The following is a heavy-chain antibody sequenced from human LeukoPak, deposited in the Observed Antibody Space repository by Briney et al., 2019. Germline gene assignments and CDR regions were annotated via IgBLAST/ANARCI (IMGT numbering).Heavy chain of an antibody. CDR1: GYTFTGYY. V-gene: IGHV1-2*02. Sequence: ASVKVSCKASGYTFTGYYMHWVRQAPGQGLEWMGWINPNSGGTNYAQKFQGRVTMTRDTSISTAYMELSRLRSDDTAVYYCARDGKGMEVGANAAFDYWAREPWSPSPQ. CDR3: ARDGKGMEVGANAAFDY. CDR2: INPNSGGT. D-gene: IGHD1-26*01. J-gene: IGHJ4*02.